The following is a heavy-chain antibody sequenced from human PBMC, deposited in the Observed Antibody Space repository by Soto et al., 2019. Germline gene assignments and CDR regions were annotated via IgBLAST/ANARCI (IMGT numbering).Heavy chain of an antibody. CDR3: ARVRFDDYVWGSYRFSHWYFDL. J-gene: IGHJ2*01. Sequence: AGGSLRLSCAASGFTFSSYWMSWVRQAPGKGLEWVANIKQDGSEKYYVDSVKGRFTISRDNAKNSLYLQMNSLRAEDTAVYYCARVRFDDYVWGSYRFSHWYFDLWGRGTLVTVSS. D-gene: IGHD3-16*02. V-gene: IGHV3-7*03. CDR1: GFTFSSYW. CDR2: IKQDGSEK.